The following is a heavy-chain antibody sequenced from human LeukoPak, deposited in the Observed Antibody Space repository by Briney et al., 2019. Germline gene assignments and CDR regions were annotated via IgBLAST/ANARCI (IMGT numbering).Heavy chain of an antibody. CDR2: ISTSGTTM. V-gene: IGHV3-11*01. CDR3: ARGTTGTTDFDY. J-gene: IGHJ4*02. CDR1: GFTFSDYY. Sequence: PGGSLRLSCAASGFTFSDYYMNWIRQAPGKGLEWVSYISTSGTTMSYADSVKGRFTISRDSAKNSLYLQMNSLRAEDTAVYYCARGTTGTTDFDYWGQGTLVTVS. D-gene: IGHD1-1*01.